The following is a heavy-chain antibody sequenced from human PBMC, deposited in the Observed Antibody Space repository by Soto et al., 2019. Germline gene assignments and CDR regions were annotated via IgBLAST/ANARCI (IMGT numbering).Heavy chain of an antibody. D-gene: IGHD2-2*02. J-gene: IGHJ4*02. Sequence: GGSLRLSCAASGFTLSNYAMHWVRQAPGKGLEWVALISYDGSNEYYADSVKGRFTISRDNSKNTLYLQMSSLRAEDTAVYYCARDRYCTSASCYTAAVGYYFDYWGQGALVTVSS. CDR3: ARDRYCTSASCYTAAVGYYFDY. CDR1: GFTLSNYA. V-gene: IGHV3-30-3*01. CDR2: ISYDGSNE.